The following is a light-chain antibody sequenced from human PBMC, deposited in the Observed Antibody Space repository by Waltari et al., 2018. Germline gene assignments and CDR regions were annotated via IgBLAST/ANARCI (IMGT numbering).Light chain of an antibody. J-gene: IGKJ3*01. Sequence: DIQMTQSPSSLSASVGDRVTITCQASQDTSNYLNWYQQKPGKAPKLLTYDASNLETGVPSRFSGNGSGTDFTFTISSLQPEDIATYFCQQYDNLVFTFGPGTKVDIK. CDR3: QQYDNLVFT. CDR2: DAS. CDR1: QDTSNY. V-gene: IGKV1-33*01.